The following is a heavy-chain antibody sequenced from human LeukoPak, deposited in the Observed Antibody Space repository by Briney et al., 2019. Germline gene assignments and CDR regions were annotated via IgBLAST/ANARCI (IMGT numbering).Heavy chain of an antibody. V-gene: IGHV1-69*10. D-gene: IGHD1-26*01. Sequence: SVKVSCKASGGTFSSYAISWVRQAPGQGLEWMGGIIPIFGIANYAQKFQGRVTITADKSTSTAYMELSSLRSEDTAVYYCARDNKSSGTFDPWGQGTLVTVSS. CDR2: IIPIFGIA. J-gene: IGHJ5*02. CDR3: ARDNKSSGTFDP. CDR1: GGTFSSYA.